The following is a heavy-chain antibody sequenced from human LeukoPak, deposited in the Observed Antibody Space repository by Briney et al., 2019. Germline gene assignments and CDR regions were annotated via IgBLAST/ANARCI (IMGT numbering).Heavy chain of an antibody. J-gene: IGHJ6*03. V-gene: IGHV1-8*03. CDR1: GYTFTSYD. CDR3: ARGFGGYYDSSGYYYTPKGMDV. CDR2: MNPNSGNT. D-gene: IGHD3-22*01. Sequence: ALVKVSCKASGYTFTSYDINWVRQATGQGLEWMGWMNPNSGNTGYAQKFQGRVTITRNTSISTAYMELSSLRSEDTAVYYCARGFGGYYDSSGYYYTPKGMDVWGKGTTVTVSS.